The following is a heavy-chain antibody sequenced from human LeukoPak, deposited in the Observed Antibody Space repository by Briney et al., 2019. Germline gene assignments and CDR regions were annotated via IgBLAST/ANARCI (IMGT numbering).Heavy chain of an antibody. CDR1: GFTYSNYW. D-gene: IGHD1-14*01. CDR3: ARDAGYNRFDY. V-gene: IGHV3-7*01. J-gene: IGHJ4*02. Sequence: GGSLRLSCAASGFTYSNYWMIWIRQAPGKGLEWVAHIKEDGSDKYYVDSVKGRFTISRDNAENSLSLQMNSLRAEDTAVYYCARDAGYNRFDYWGQGTQVTVSS. CDR2: IKEDGSDK.